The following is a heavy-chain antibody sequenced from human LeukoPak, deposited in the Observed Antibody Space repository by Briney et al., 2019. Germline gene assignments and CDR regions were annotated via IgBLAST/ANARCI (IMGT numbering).Heavy chain of an antibody. D-gene: IGHD3-16*01. CDR1: GFTFSDHA. J-gene: IGHJ6*02. CDR3: ARVGGGVYYHGMDV. Sequence: GGSLRLSCTASGFTFSDHAMHWVRQAPGKGLEWVTVISYHARDQFYADSVKGRFTVSRDNSRNILYLQMNSLRVEDSAVYYCARVGGGVYYHGMDVWGQGTTVTVS. V-gene: IGHV3-30*04. CDR2: ISYHARDQ.